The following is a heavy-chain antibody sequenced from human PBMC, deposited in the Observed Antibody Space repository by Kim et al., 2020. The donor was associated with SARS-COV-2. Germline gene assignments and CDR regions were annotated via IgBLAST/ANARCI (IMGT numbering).Heavy chain of an antibody. CDR3: ARGVGSGSYDFDY. V-gene: IGHV3-21*01. D-gene: IGHD3-10*01. J-gene: IGHJ4*02. Sequence: ADSVKGRFTISRDNAKNSLYLQMNSLRAEDTAVYYCARGVGSGSYDFDYWGQGTLVTVSS.